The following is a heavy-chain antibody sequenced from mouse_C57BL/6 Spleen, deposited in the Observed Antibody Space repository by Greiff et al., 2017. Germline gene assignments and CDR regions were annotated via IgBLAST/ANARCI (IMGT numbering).Heavy chain of an antibody. CDR1: GFTFSDYY. CDR2: INYDGSST. CDR3: ARGRLGYFDV. Sequence: EVQVVESEGGLVQPGSSMKLSCTASGFTFSDYYMAWVRQVPEKGLEWVANINYDGSSTYYLDSLKSRFIISRDNAKNILYLQMSSLKSEDTATYYCARGRLGYFDVWGTGTTVTVSS. V-gene: IGHV5-16*01. J-gene: IGHJ1*03.